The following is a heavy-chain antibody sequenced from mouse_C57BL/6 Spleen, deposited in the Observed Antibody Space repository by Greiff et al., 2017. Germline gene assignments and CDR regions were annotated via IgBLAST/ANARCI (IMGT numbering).Heavy chain of an antibody. V-gene: IGHV1-4*01. CDR3: AKPYDYGDYAMDY. Sequence: VQLQQSGAELARPGASVKMSCKASGYTFTSYTMHWVKQRPGQGLEWIGYINPSSGYTKYNQKFKDKATLTADKSSSTAYMQLSSLTSEDSAVYYCAKPYDYGDYAMDYWGQGTSVTVSS. D-gene: IGHD2-4*01. CDR2: INPSSGYT. J-gene: IGHJ4*01. CDR1: GYTFTSYT.